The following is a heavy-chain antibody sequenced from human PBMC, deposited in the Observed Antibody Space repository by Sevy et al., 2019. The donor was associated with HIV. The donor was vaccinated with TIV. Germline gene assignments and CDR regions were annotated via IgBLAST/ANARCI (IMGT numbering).Heavy chain of an antibody. CDR1: GFIFSSYS. J-gene: IGHJ2*01. D-gene: IGHD1-1*01. CDR3: ARDSAPPRNRESMKCYFDL. Sequence: GGSLRLSCAASGFIFSSYSMAWVRQAPGKGLEWVSSITSSSGYIYNRDSVKGRVTISRDNAKNSLYLQMNILRVEDTAVYYCARDSAPPRNRESMKCYFDLWGRGTLVTASS. CDR2: ITSSSGYI. V-gene: IGHV3-21*04.